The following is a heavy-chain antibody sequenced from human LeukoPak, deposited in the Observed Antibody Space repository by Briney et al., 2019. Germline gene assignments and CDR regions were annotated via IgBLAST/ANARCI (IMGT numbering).Heavy chain of an antibody. Sequence: ASVKVSCKASGYTFTGYYMHWVRQAPGQGLEWMGWINPNSGGTNYAQKFQGRVTITRATSINTAYMELSRLRSDDTAVYYWARTMIVGYLGLFDPWGQGTLVTVSS. V-gene: IGHV1-2*02. J-gene: IGHJ5*02. D-gene: IGHD3-22*01. CDR3: ARTMIVGYLGLFDP. CDR1: GYTFTGYY. CDR2: INPNSGGT.